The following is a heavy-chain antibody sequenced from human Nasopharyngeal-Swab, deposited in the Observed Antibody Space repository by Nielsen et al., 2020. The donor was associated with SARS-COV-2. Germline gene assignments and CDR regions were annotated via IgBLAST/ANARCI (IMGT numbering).Heavy chain of an antibody. V-gene: IGHV3-30*18. CDR3: AKDDNYYDSSGYGN. CDR1: GFTFSSYG. D-gene: IGHD3-22*01. J-gene: IGHJ4*02. Sequence: GESLKIPCAASGFTFSSYGMHWVRQAPGKGLEWVAVISYNGSNKYYADSVKGRFTISRDNSKNTLYLQMNSLRAEDTAVYYCAKDDNYYDSSGYGNWGQGTLVTVSS. CDR2: ISYNGSNK.